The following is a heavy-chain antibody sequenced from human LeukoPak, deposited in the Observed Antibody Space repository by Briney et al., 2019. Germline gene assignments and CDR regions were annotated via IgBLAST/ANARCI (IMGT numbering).Heavy chain of an antibody. CDR2: IKEDGSEK. Sequence: GGSLRLSCAASGFSFGSYWMNWVRQAPGKGLEWVANIKEDGSEKYYVDSVKGRFTISRDSAKSALYLQMNSLRAEDTAVYYCARLGLGGYSYSLDYWGQGTLVTVSS. CDR1: GFSFGSYW. D-gene: IGHD2-21*01. J-gene: IGHJ4*02. V-gene: IGHV3-7*01. CDR3: ARLGLGGYSYSLDY.